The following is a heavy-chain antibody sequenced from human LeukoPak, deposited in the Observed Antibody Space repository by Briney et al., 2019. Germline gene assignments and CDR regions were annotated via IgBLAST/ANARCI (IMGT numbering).Heavy chain of an antibody. CDR1: GGSIISDTYY. J-gene: IGHJ3*02. D-gene: IGHD4-23*01. CDR3: ARRAYGGKAAFGM. Sequence: PSQTLSLTCSVSGGSIISDTYYWSWIRQPAGKGLEWIGRIFSSGSTNYNPSLKSRVTMSVDTSKNQFSLKLSSVTAADTAVYYCARRAYGGKAAFGMWGQGTMATVSS. V-gene: IGHV4-61*02. CDR2: IFSSGST.